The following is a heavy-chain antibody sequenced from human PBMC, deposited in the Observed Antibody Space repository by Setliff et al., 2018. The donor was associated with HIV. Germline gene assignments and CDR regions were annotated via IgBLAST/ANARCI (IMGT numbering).Heavy chain of an antibody. CDR3: ARHDCGGDCSINWFDP. Sequence: PSETLSLTCTVPGGSISSSSYYWGWIRQPPGKGLEWIGSIYYSGSTYYNPSLKSRVTISVDTSKNQFSLKLSSVTAADTAVYYCARHDCGGDCSINWFDPWGQGTLVTVSS. V-gene: IGHV4-39*01. D-gene: IGHD2-21*02. CDR1: GGSISSSSYY. CDR2: IYYSGST. J-gene: IGHJ5*02.